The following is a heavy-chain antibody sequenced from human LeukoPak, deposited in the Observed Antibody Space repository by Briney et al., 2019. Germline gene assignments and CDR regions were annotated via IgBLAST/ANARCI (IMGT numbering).Heavy chain of an antibody. CDR2: ISYDGSNK. Sequence: PGGSLRLSCAASGFTFSSYGMHWVRQAPGKGLEWVAVISYDGSNKYYADSVKGRFTISRDNSKNTLYLQMNSLRTEDTAVYYCARADGSVAGPPSGHWGQGTLVTVSS. D-gene: IGHD6-19*01. CDR1: GFTFSSYG. V-gene: IGHV3-30*03. J-gene: IGHJ4*02. CDR3: ARADGSVAGPPSGH.